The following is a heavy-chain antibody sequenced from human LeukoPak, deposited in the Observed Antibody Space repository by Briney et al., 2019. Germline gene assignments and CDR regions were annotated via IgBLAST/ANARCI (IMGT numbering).Heavy chain of an antibody. D-gene: IGHD2-15*01. J-gene: IGHJ5*02. V-gene: IGHV3-13*01. Sequence: GGSLRLSCAASGFTFSSYDMHWVRHATGKGLEWVSAIGTAGDTYYPGSVKGRFTISRDNAKNTLYLQMNSLRAEDTAVYYCARSRLGYCSGGSCYSFWFDPWGQGTLVTVSS. CDR2: IGTAGDT. CDR3: ARSRLGYCSGGSCYSFWFDP. CDR1: GFTFSSYD.